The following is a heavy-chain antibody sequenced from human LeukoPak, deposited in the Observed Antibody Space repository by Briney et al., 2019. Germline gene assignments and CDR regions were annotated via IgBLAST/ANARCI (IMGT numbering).Heavy chain of an antibody. CDR3: ARHDGSGPFDY. J-gene: IGHJ4*02. CDR1: GYSFDSQW. CDR2: IYPGDSDT. V-gene: IGHV5-51*01. D-gene: IGHD1-1*01. Sequence: GESLKISCKGSGYSFDSQWIGWVRQMPGKGLEWMGIIYPGDSDTKYSPSFEGQVTMSADKSIRTAYLQWRSLKASDTAIYYCARHDGSGPFDYWGQGTLVTVSS.